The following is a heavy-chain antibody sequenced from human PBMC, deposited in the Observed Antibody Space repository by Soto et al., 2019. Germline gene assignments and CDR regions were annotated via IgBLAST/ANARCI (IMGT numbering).Heavy chain of an antibody. Sequence: QVQLVQSGAEVKKPGSSVKVSCKASGGTFSSYAISWVRQAPGQGLEWMGGIIPIFGTANYAQKFQGRVTITADESTSTAYMELSSLRSEDTAVYYCSRAFSGYDPDHHYYYGMDVWGQGTTVTVSS. CDR2: IIPIFGTA. CDR3: SRAFSGYDPDHHYYYGMDV. D-gene: IGHD5-12*01. J-gene: IGHJ6*02. V-gene: IGHV1-69*01. CDR1: GGTFSSYA.